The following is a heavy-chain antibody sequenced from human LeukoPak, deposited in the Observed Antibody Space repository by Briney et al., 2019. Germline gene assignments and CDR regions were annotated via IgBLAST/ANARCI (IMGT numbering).Heavy chain of an antibody. V-gene: IGHV3-23*01. CDR3: ARRYCGAGICYFFDY. CDR1: GFTFDGFD. D-gene: IGHD2-15*01. J-gene: IGHJ4*02. CDR2: IGYNGRFT. Sequence: GGSLRLSCAASGFTFDGFDMSCVRHAPGKGLEWGSLIGYNGRFTSYADSVKGRFTISRDTSKNTLFLQMDSLRGEDTAVYYCARRYCGAGICYFFDYWGQGSLVTVSS.